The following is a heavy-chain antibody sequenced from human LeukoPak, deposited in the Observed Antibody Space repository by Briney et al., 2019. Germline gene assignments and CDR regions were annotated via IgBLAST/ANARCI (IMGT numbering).Heavy chain of an antibody. D-gene: IGHD6-13*01. CDR2: INHSGST. CDR1: GGSFSGYY. J-gene: IGHJ4*02. Sequence: SETLSLTCAVYGGSFSGYYWSWIRQPPGKGLEWIGEINHSGSTNYNPSLKSRVTISVDTSKNQFSLKLSSVTAADTAVYYCARDSRRGIAVDYWGQGTLVTVSS. V-gene: IGHV4-34*01. CDR3: ARDSRRGIAVDY.